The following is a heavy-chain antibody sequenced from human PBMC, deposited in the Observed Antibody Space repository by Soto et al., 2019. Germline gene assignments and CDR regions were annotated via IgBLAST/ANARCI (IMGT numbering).Heavy chain of an antibody. V-gene: IGHV3-30*18. J-gene: IGHJ3*02. CDR1: GFTFSSYG. Sequence: QVQLVESGGGVVQPGRSLRLSCAASGFTFSSYGMHWVRQAPGKGLEWVAVISYDGSNKYYADSVKGRFTISRDNSKNTLYLQMNSLRAEDMAVYYCAKEGWGYDFWSGYLNAFDIWGQGTMVTVSS. D-gene: IGHD3-3*01. CDR2: ISYDGSNK. CDR3: AKEGWGYDFWSGYLNAFDI.